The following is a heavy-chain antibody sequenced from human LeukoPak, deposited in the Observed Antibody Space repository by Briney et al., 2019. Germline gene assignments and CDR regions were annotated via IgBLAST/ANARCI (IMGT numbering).Heavy chain of an antibody. D-gene: IGHD1-26*01. CDR1: GFSFTSYN. Sequence: GGSLRLSCAASGFSFTSYNMNGVRQAPGMGLEWVSYIDSIGTTIYYADSVRGRFTISRDDAKNSLYLQMNSLRGEDTAVYYCARGGNYLSGWGQGTLVTVSS. CDR2: IDSIGTTI. J-gene: IGHJ4*02. CDR3: ARGGNYLSG. V-gene: IGHV3-48*04.